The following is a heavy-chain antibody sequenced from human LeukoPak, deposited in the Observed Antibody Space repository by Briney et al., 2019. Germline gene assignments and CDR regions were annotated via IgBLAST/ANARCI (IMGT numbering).Heavy chain of an antibody. Sequence: GGSLRLSCAASGFTFSSYGMHWVRQAPGKGLEWVAFIRYDGSNKYYADSAKGRFTISRDNSKNTLYLQMNSLRAEDTAVYYCAKPDIVVVPAAIVSWGQGTLVTVSS. D-gene: IGHD2-2*01. J-gene: IGHJ5*02. V-gene: IGHV3-30*02. CDR2: IRYDGSNK. CDR1: GFTFSSYG. CDR3: AKPDIVVVPAAIVS.